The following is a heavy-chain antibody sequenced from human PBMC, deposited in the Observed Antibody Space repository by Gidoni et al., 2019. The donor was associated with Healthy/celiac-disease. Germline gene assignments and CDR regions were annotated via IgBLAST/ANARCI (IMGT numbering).Heavy chain of an antibody. CDR3: ASPGYSYGEAFDY. CDR1: GFPVSSNY. V-gene: IGHV3-53*01. J-gene: IGHJ4*02. Sequence: EVQLVESGGGLIQPGGSLRRSGAASGFPVSSNYMSWVRQAPGKGLEWVSVIYSGGSTYYADSVKGRFTISRDNSKNTLYLQMNSLRAEDTAVYYCASPGYSYGEAFDYWGQGTLVTVSS. D-gene: IGHD5-18*01. CDR2: IYSGGST.